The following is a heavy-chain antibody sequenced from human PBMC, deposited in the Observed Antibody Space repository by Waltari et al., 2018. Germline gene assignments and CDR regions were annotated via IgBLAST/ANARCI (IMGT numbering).Heavy chain of an antibody. V-gene: IGHV1-18*01. CDR2: ISANDGNT. J-gene: IGHJ6*02. CDR1: GYTFTSYG. Sequence: QVQLVQSGAEVKKPGASVKVSCKASGYTFTSYGISGVRQAPGQGLEGMGWISANDGNTNDAQKLQGRVTMTTDTSTTTAYMELRSLRSDDTAVYYCARAPGYCSGGSCYYYYYGMDVWGQGTTVTVSS. CDR3: ARAPGYCSGGSCYYYYYGMDV. D-gene: IGHD2-15*01.